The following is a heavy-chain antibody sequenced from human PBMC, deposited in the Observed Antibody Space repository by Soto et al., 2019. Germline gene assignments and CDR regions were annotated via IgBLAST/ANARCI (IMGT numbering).Heavy chain of an antibody. V-gene: IGHV3-23*01. Sequence: GGSLRLSCAASGFTFSSYAMSWVRQAPGKGLEWVSAISGSGGSTYYADSVKGRFTISRDNSKNTLYLQMNSLRAEDTAVYYCAKGGQIAVAGSDAFDIWGQGTMVTVSS. J-gene: IGHJ3*02. D-gene: IGHD6-19*01. CDR3: AKGGQIAVAGSDAFDI. CDR1: GFTFSSYA. CDR2: ISGSGGST.